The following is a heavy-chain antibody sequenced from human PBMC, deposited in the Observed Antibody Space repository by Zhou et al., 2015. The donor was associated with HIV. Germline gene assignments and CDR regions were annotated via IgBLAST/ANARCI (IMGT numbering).Heavy chain of an antibody. CDR2: SSDGSNK. CDR3: AKSGAVAGTGPIDY. J-gene: IGHJ4*02. V-gene: IGHV3-30*18. D-gene: IGHD6-19*01. CDR1: IHLQFLW. Sequence: QVQLVESGGGVVQPGEVPETLLWSLWIHLQFLWHALGPPGSRQGAGVGGSYSSDGSNKYYEDSVKGRFTISRDNSKNTLYLQMNSLRAEDTALYYCAKSGAVAGTGPIDYWGQGTLVTVSS.